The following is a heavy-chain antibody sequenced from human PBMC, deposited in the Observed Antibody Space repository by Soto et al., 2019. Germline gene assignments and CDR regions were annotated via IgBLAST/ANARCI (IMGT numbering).Heavy chain of an antibody. D-gene: IGHD6-19*01. CDR1: GGTFNSYT. CDR2: IIPNLGIA. CDR3: ARGRVEAVPVSARYSDF. Sequence: ASVKVSCKASGGTFNSYTISWVRQAPGQGLEWMGRIIPNLGIANYAQKFQGRVTITTDKSTSTAYMELRSLRSDDTAVYYCARGRVEAVPVSARYSDFWGQGTLGSLS. J-gene: IGHJ4*02. V-gene: IGHV1-69*02.